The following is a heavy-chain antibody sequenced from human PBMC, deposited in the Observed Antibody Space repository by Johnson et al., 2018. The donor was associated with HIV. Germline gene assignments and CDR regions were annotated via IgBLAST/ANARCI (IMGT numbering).Heavy chain of an antibody. CDR1: GFTVSNNY. CDR2: VNWNGGST. J-gene: IGHJ3*02. CDR3: ARGGYCNSASCYRGNAFDI. D-gene: IGHD2-2*01. V-gene: IGHV3-20*04. Sequence: VQLVESGGGLVQPGGSLRLSCAASGFTVSNNYMTWVRQAPGKGLEWVSGVNWNGGSTGYADSVKGRFTISRDNAKNSLYLQMNSLRAEDTALYYCARGGYCNSASCYRGNAFDIWGQGTMVTVSS.